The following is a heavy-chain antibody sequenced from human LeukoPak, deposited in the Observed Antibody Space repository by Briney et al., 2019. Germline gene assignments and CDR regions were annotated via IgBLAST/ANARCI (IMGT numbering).Heavy chain of an antibody. J-gene: IGHJ4*02. V-gene: IGHV3-48*03. D-gene: IGHD3-10*01. CDR1: GFTFSTLE. Sequence: QPGGSLRLSCAASGFTFSTLEMTWVRQAPGKELEWVSYISSSGSTIYYADSVKGRFTISRDNAKNSLYLQMNSLRVEDTAIYHCARGRFGLDWGQGTLVTVSS. CDR2: ISSSGSTI. CDR3: ARGRFGLD.